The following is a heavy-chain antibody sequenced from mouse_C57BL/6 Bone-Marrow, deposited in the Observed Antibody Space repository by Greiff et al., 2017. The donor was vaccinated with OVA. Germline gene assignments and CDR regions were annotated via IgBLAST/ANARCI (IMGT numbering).Heavy chain of an antibody. V-gene: IGHV2-9*01. CDR3: AKRQIPHYYGSLYAMDY. CDR2: IWGGGST. Sequence: VQLQESGPGLVAPSQSLSITCTVSGFSLTSYGVDWVRQPPGKGLEWLGVIWGGGSTNYYSAPMSRLSISKDNSKSQVFLKMNSLQTDDTAMYYCAKRQIPHYYGSLYAMDYWGQGTSVTVSS. J-gene: IGHJ4*01. CDR1: GFSLTSYG. D-gene: IGHD1-1*01.